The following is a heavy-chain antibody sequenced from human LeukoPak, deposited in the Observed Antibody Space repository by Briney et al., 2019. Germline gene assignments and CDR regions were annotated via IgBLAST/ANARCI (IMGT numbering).Heavy chain of an antibody. J-gene: IGHJ4*02. CDR3: ARQTFGVLYFDS. D-gene: IGHD3-10*01. CDR2: IYYSGST. V-gene: IGHV4-59*08. Sequence: SETLSLTCTVSGGSISSYYWSWIRRPPGKGLEWIGYIYYSGSTNYNPSLKSRVTISVDTSKNQFSLTLNSVTAADTAVYYCARQTFGVLYFDSWGQGTLVIVSS. CDR1: GGSISSYY.